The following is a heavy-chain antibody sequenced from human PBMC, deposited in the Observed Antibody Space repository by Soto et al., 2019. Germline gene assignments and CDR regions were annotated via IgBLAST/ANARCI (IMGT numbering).Heavy chain of an antibody. CDR2: MNPNSGNT. CDR1: GYTFTSYD. D-gene: IGHD2-2*01. Sequence: QVQLVQPGAEVKKPGASVKVSCKASGYTFTSYDINWVRQATGQGLEWMGWMNPNSGNTGYAQKFQGRVTMTRNTSISKAYMEMSSLISEDTAVYYCARGWPPYCSSTSCPVLRFLEWPWADYYYYYGMDVWGQGTTFTVSS. V-gene: IGHV1-8*01. J-gene: IGHJ6*01. CDR3: ARGWPPYCSSTSCPVLRFLEWPWADYYYYYGMDV.